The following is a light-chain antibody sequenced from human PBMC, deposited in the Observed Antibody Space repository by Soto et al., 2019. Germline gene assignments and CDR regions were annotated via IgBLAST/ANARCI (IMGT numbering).Light chain of an antibody. CDR2: AAS. V-gene: IGKV3-11*01. Sequence: VSQSVNSYLAWYQHKXGQAPRLLIYAASXRANGIPARFRGSGSGTDFTLTISSLETEDFATYYCQQSYSTPITFGRRTRVEIK. CDR3: QQSYSTPIT. J-gene: IGKJ5*01. CDR1: QSVNSY.